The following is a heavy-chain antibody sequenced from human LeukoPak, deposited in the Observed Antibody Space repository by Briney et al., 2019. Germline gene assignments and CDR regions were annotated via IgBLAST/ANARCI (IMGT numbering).Heavy chain of an antibody. Sequence: SETLSLTCTVSGDSISSTTYYWGWIRQPPGKGLEWIGSIYYTGSTYYNPSLKSRVTISVDTSKNQFSLKLSSVTAADTAVYYCARHGVSARPDWFEPWGQGTLVTVSS. J-gene: IGHJ5*02. CDR2: IYYTGST. V-gene: IGHV4-39*01. CDR3: ARHGVSARPDWFEP. CDR1: GDSISSTTYY. D-gene: IGHD6-6*01.